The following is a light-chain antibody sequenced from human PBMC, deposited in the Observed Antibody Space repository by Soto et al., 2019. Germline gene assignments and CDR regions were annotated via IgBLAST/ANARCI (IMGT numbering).Light chain of an antibody. CDR2: RAS. CDR3: QQYQNLWT. CDR1: ESVGNY. J-gene: IGKJ1*01. V-gene: IGKV3-15*01. Sequence: EIVLTQSPGTLSLSPGERATLSCRASESVGNYFAWYQQRPGQAPRLLIYRASTTATGVPARLSGSGSGTEFTLTISSLQSEDFAIYYCQQYQNLWTFGQGTKVDIK.